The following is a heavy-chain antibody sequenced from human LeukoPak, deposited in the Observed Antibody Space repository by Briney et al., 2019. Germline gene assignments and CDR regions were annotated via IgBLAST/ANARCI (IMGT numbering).Heavy chain of an antibody. J-gene: IGHJ6*03. CDR1: GFTFSDYY. CDR3: ARGQLLPEYYYYMDV. Sequence: GGSLRLSCAASGFTFSDYYMSWVRQAPGKGLEWVANIKQDGSEKYYVDSVKGRFTISRDNAKNSLYLQMNSLRAEDTAVYYCARGQLLPEYYYYMDVWGKGTTVTVSS. V-gene: IGHV3-7*04. D-gene: IGHD2-2*01. CDR2: IKQDGSEK.